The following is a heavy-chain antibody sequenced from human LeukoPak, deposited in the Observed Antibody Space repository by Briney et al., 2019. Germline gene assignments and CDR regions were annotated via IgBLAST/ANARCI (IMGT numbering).Heavy chain of an antibody. D-gene: IGHD2-2*01. Sequence: SETLSLTCTVSGDSISPYYWSWIWQPPGKGLEWIGYIYYSGSTDYNPSLKSRVTISVDTSKNQFSLKLSSVTAADTAVYYCCRGSTSCLDYWGQGTLITVSS. CDR3: CRGSTSCLDY. V-gene: IGHV4-59*08. J-gene: IGHJ4*02. CDR2: IYYSGST. CDR1: GDSISPYY.